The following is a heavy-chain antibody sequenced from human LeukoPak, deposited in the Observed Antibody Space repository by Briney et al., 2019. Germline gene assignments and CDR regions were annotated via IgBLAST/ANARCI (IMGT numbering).Heavy chain of an antibody. J-gene: IGHJ4*02. Sequence: PGGSLRLSCAASGFTVSSNYMSWVRQAPGKGLEWVSVIYSGGSTYYADSVKGRFTISRDNSKNTLYLQMNSLRAEDTAVYYCARDKDGSSWYLLDYWGQGTLVTVSS. CDR3: ARDKDGSSWYLLDY. V-gene: IGHV3-53*01. D-gene: IGHD6-13*01. CDR2: IYSGGST. CDR1: GFTVSSNY.